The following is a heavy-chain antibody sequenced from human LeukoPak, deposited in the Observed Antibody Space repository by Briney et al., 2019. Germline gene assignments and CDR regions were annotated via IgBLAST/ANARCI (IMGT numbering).Heavy chain of an antibody. J-gene: IGHJ5*02. CDR2: ITPYNGNL. CDR1: GYTFRNYG. CDR3: ARVTIFRLEVLGWFDP. Sequence: ASVKVSCKASGYTFRNYGISWVRQAPGQGLQWMGWITPYNGNLDYAQKFQGRLTMTTDTSTSTAYMELRSLRSDDTAVYYCARVTIFRLEVLGWFDPWGQGTLVTVSS. D-gene: IGHD3-3*01. V-gene: IGHV1-18*01.